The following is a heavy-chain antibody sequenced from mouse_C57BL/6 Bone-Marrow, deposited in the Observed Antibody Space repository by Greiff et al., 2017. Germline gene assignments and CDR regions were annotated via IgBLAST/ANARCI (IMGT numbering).Heavy chain of an antibody. CDR3: ARKTGRMITTGWYFDV. CDR1: GFSLTNYG. CDR2: IWSGGST. V-gene: IGHV2-2*01. J-gene: IGHJ1*03. D-gene: IGHD2-4*01. Sequence: VQLQQSGPGLVQPSQSLSITCTVSGFSLTNYGVHWVRQSPGKGLEWLGVIWSGGSTDYYAAFISRLSTSKDNSTRQAFFQMNRRQADDTAIYYCARKTGRMITTGWYFDVWGTGTTVTVSS.